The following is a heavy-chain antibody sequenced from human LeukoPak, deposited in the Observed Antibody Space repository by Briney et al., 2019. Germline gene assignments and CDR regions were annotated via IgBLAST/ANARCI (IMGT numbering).Heavy chain of an antibody. CDR3: ASEQSGNYYRPFDS. J-gene: IGHJ4*02. CDR2: ISSSGSTI. CDR1: GFTFSDYY. Sequence: PGGSLRLSCAASGFTFSDYYMSWIRQAPGKGLEWVSYISSSGSTIYYADSVKGRFTISRDNAKNSLYLQMNSLRAEDTAVYYCASEQSGNYYRPFDSWGQGTLVTVSS. D-gene: IGHD1-26*01. V-gene: IGHV3-11*04.